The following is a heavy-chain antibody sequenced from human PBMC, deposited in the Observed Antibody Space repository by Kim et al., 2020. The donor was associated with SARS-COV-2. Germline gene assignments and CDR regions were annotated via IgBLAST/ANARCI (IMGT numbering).Heavy chain of an antibody. Sequence: GGSLRLSCAASGFTFSSYWMHWVRQAPGKGLVWVSRINSDGSSTSYADSVKGRFTISRDNAKNTLYLQMNSLRAEDTAVYYCARATRLARIAAAAFDYWGQGTLVTVSS. CDR3: ARATRLARIAAAAFDY. J-gene: IGHJ4*02. CDR1: GFTFSSYW. D-gene: IGHD6-13*01. V-gene: IGHV3-74*01. CDR2: INSDGSST.